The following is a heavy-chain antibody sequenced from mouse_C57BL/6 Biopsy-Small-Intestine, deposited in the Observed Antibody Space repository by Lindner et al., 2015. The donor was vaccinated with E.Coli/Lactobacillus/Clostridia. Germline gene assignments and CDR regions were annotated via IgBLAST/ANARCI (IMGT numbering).Heavy chain of an antibody. V-gene: IGHV1-7*01. J-gene: IGHJ1*01. Sequence: VQLQESGAELAKPGASVKMSCKASGYTFTSYWMHWVKQRPGQGLEWIGYINPSSGYTEYNQKFKDKATLTADKSSSTAYMQLSSLTSEDSAVYYCASKRGYWYFDVWGAGTTVTVSS. CDR3: ASKRGYWYFDV. CDR1: GYTFTSYW. CDR2: INPSSGYT.